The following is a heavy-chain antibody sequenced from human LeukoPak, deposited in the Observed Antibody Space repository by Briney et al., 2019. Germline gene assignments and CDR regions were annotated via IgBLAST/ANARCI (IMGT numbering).Heavy chain of an antibody. CDR1: GFTFSSYS. V-gene: IGHV3-21*01. Sequence: GGSLRLSCAASGFTFSSYSMNWVRQAPGKGLEWVSSISSNSNYIYYADSVKGRFTISRDNAKRSLYLEMTSLRVEDTAVFYCARDPYKNKDYSNYGAFDIWGQGTMVTVSS. J-gene: IGHJ3*02. CDR2: ISSNSNYI. D-gene: IGHD4-11*01. CDR3: ARDPYKNKDYSNYGAFDI.